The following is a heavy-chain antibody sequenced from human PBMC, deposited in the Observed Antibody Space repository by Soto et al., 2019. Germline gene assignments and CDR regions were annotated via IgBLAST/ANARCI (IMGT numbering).Heavy chain of an antibody. CDR1: GFTFSSYS. J-gene: IGHJ4*02. Sequence: PGGSLRLSCAASGFTFSSYSMNWVRQAPGKGLEWVSYISSSSSTIYYADSVKGRFTISRDNAKNSLYLQMNSLRDEDTAVYYCARDRCTNGVCYFDYWGQGTLVTVSS. CDR2: ISSSSSTI. V-gene: IGHV3-48*02. CDR3: ARDRCTNGVCYFDY. D-gene: IGHD2-8*01.